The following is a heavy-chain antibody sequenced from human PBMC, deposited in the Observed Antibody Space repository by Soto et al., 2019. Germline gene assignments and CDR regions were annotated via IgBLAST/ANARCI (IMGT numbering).Heavy chain of an antibody. CDR3: ARDRGGIAARPGDAFDI. J-gene: IGHJ3*02. V-gene: IGHV1-2*04. D-gene: IGHD6-6*01. CDR1: GYTFTGYC. Sequence: ASVKVSCKASGYTFTGYCMHWVRQAPGQGLEWMGWINPNSGGKNYAQKFQGWVTMTRDTSISTAYMELSRLRSDDTAVYYCARDRGGIAARPGDAFDIWGQGTMVTVSS. CDR2: INPNSGGK.